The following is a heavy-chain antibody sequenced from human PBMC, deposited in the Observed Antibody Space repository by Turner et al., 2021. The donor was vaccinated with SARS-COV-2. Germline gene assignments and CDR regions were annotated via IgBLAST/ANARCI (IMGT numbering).Heavy chain of an antibody. V-gene: IGHV4-39*02. D-gene: IGHD2-21*02. CDR2: IYYSGST. Sequence: QLQLQESGPGLVKPSETLSLTCTVSGGSISSSSYYWGWIRQPPGKGLEWIGIIYYSGSTYYNPSLKSRVTISVDTSKNQFSLKLSSVTAADTAVYYCARDGGDPPRYFQHWGQGTLVTVSS. CDR1: GGSISSSSYY. CDR3: ARDGGDPPRYFQH. J-gene: IGHJ1*01.